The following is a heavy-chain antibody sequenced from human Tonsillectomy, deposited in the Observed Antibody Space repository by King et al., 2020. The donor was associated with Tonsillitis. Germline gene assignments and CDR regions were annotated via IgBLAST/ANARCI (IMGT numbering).Heavy chain of an antibody. CDR3: PRDKSRGSAFGY. Sequence: VQLVESGGGLVQPGGSLNLSCAASGFTFISYTMNWVRQAPGKGLEWVSYISSSSSTIYYADSVKGRFTISRDNAKNTLYLQMNSLRAEDTAVYYCPRDKSRGSAFGYWGQGTLVTVSS. CDR2: ISSSSSTI. CDR1: GFTFISYT. V-gene: IGHV3-48*01. J-gene: IGHJ4*02. D-gene: IGHD3-16*01.